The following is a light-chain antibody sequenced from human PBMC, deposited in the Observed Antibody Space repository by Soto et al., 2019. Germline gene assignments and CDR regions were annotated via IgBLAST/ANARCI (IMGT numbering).Light chain of an antibody. CDR1: SRDVGGYHF. J-gene: IGLJ3*02. Sequence: SALTQPRSVSGSPGQSVAISCTGTSRDVGGYHFVSWYQHQPGKVPQLIIYHVTERPSGVPDRFSGSKSGDTASLAISGIQAEVEAEYYCSSYAGSSLYLLFCGGTKRTVL. CDR2: HVT. CDR3: SSYAGSSLYLL. V-gene: IGLV2-11*01.